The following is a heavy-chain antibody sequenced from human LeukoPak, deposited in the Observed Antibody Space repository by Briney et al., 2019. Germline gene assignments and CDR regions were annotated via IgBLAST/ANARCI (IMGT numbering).Heavy chain of an antibody. CDR1: GFTVSTTY. V-gene: IGHV3-53*01. CDR2: IYSGGST. J-gene: IGHJ6*02. D-gene: IGHD2-21*01. CDR3: PRYSAYHYAMDV. Sequence: GGSLRLSCAASGFTVSTTYMSWVRQAPGKGLEWVSVIYSGGSTHYADSVKGRFTTSRDNSNNTMYLQMSSLRAEDSAVYYCPRYSAYHYAMDVWGQGTTVTVSS.